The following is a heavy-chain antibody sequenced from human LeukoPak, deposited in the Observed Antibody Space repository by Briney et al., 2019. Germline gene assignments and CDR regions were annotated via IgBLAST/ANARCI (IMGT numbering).Heavy chain of an antibody. CDR2: ISSSSSYI. V-gene: IGHV3-21*01. CDR1: GFTFSSYS. CDR3: ARDKGDDYGYYRNAFDI. D-gene: IGHD4-17*01. Sequence: PGGSLRLSCAASGFTFSSYSMNWVRQAPGKGLEWVSSISSSSSYIYYADSVKGRFTISRDNAKNSLYLQMNSLRAEDTAVYYCARDKGDDYGYYRNAFDIWGQGTMVTVSS. J-gene: IGHJ3*02.